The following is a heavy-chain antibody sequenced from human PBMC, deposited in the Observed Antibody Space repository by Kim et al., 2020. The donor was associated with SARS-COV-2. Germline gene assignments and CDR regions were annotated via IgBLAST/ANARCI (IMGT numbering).Heavy chain of an antibody. CDR3: ARDWGRRGGWWELRFDY. J-gene: IGHJ4*02. D-gene: IGHD1-26*01. CDR1: GYTFTSYG. CDR2: ISAYNGNT. Sequence: ASVNVSCKASGYTFTSYGISWVRQAPGQGLEWMGWISAYNGNTNYAQKLQGRVTMTTDTSTSTAYMELRSLRSDDTAVYYCARDWGRRGGWWELRFDYWGQGTLVTVSS. V-gene: IGHV1-18*04.